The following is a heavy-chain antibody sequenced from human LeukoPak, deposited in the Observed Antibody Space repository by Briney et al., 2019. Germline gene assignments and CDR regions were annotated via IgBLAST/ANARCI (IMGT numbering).Heavy chain of an antibody. Sequence: SETLSLTCAVYGGSFSGYYWSWIRQPPGKGLEWIGEINHSGSTNYNPSLKSRVTISVGTSKNQFSLKLSSVTAADTAVYYCARKHGSYGCFDYWGQGTLVTVSS. J-gene: IGHJ4*02. D-gene: IGHD5-18*01. CDR2: INHSGST. CDR3: ARKHGSYGCFDY. CDR1: GGSFSGYY. V-gene: IGHV4-34*01.